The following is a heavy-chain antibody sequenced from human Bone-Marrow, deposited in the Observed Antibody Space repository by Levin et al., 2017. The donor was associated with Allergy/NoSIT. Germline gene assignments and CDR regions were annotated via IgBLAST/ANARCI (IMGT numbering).Heavy chain of an antibody. Sequence: GGSLRLSCAASGFTFRSYALSWVRQAPGKGLEWVSTISDNGGSTYYADSVKGRFTISRDNSKNTLYLQMDSLRAEDTAVYHCVTVRYYNSGRYYDYWGQGTLVTVSS. D-gene: IGHD3-10*01. CDR1: GFTFRSYA. J-gene: IGHJ4*02. CDR2: ISDNGGST. CDR3: VTVRYYNSGRYYDY. V-gene: IGHV3-23*01.